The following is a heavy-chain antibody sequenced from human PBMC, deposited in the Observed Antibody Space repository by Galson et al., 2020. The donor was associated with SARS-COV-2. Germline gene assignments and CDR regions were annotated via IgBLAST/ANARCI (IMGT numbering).Heavy chain of an antibody. J-gene: IGHJ4*02. Sequence: SETLSLTCTVSGGSISSGGYYWSWIRQHPGKGLEWIGYIYHSGSTYYNPSLKSRVTISVDTSKNQFSLKLSSVTAADTAVYYCARVASYYYDSSGYFDYWGQGTLVTVSS. D-gene: IGHD3-22*01. CDR2: IYHSGST. CDR3: ARVASYYYDSSGYFDY. V-gene: IGHV4-31*03. CDR1: GGSISSGGYY.